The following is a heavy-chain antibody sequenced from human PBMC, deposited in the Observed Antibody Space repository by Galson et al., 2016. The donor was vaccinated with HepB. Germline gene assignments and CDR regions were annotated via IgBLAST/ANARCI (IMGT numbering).Heavy chain of an antibody. Sequence: SLRLSCAASGITFSDAWMNWVRQAPGKGLEWVGRIKSKSYGGTTDSAAPAQGRFTISRDDSKSTLYLQMNSLKIEDTGVFYCTTINPDILGSTRALDSWGRGALVTVSS. J-gene: IGHJ4*02. CDR1: GITFSDAW. D-gene: IGHD1-26*01. V-gene: IGHV3-15*07. CDR3: TTINPDILGSTRALDS. CDR2: IKSKSYGGTT.